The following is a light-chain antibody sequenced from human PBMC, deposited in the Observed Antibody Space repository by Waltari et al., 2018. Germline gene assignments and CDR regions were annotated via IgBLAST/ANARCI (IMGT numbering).Light chain of an antibody. CDR3: QQYADLPWT. V-gene: IGKV1-33*01. J-gene: IGKJ1*01. CDR2: AAS. CDR1: QDSSSY. Sequence: DIQMTQSPSSLSASVGDRVTITCQASQDSSSYLNWYQQKPGKAPKLLMSAASNLEAGVPSRFSGSRSGTDFTFTITSLQSEDIATYYCQQYADLPWTFGQGTKVEIK.